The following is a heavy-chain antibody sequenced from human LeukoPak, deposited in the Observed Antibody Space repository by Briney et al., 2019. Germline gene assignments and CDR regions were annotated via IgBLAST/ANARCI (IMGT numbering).Heavy chain of an antibody. CDR2: ISLTGRT. V-gene: IGHV4-4*02. D-gene: IGHD1-26*01. CDR3: SRESGAFRPFGY. CDR1: GGSISSTNW. Sequence: SETLSLTCGVSGGSISSTNWWSWVRQPPGQGLEWIGEISLTGRTNYNPSLNGRVTMSLDESRNQLSLNLTSVTAADTAVYYCSRESGAFRPFGYWGQGTLVIVPS. J-gene: IGHJ4*02.